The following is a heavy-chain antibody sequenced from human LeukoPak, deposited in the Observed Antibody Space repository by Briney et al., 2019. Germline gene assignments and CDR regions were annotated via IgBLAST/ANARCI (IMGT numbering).Heavy chain of an antibody. J-gene: IGHJ5*02. CDR1: GGTFSSYA. D-gene: IGHD1-26*01. Sequence: ASVKVSCKASGGTFSSYAISWVRQAPGQGLEWMGGIIPIFGTANYTQKFQGRVTITADESTSTDYMELSSLRSEDTAIYSCARDNSVGDNAWWFDPWGQGTLVTVSS. V-gene: IGHV1-69*13. CDR2: IIPIFGTA. CDR3: ARDNSVGDNAWWFDP.